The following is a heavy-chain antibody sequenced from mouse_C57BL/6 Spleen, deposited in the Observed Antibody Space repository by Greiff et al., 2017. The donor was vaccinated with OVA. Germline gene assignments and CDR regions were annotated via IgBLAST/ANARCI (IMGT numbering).Heavy chain of an antibody. Sequence: QVQLKESGPELVKPGASVKISCKASGYAFSSSWMNWVKQRPGKGLEWIGRIYPGDGDTNYNGKFKGKATLTADKSSSTAYMQLSSLTSEDSAVYFCARGDVDYWGQGTTLTVSS. V-gene: IGHV1-82*01. CDR2: IYPGDGDT. CDR1: GYAFSSSW. J-gene: IGHJ2*01. CDR3: ARGDVDY.